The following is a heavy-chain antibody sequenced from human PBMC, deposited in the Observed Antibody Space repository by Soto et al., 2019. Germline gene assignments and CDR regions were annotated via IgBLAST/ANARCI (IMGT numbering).Heavy chain of an antibody. J-gene: IGHJ5*02. D-gene: IGHD2-15*01. CDR3: ARTPCSGGNCLLSWLDP. V-gene: IGHV4-39*01. CDR2: IYFSGST. CDR1: GGSISSSTLY. Sequence: QLQLQESGPGLVKPSETLSLTCTVSGGSISSSTLYWAWIRQPPGKGLEWIGSIYFSGSTYYNPSLKSRVTISVDTSKHQFPLKLSSVTAADTAVFYCARTPCSGGNCLLSWLDPWSQGTLVTVSS.